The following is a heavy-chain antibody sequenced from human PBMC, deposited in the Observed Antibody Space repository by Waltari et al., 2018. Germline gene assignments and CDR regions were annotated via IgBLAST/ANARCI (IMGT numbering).Heavy chain of an antibody. J-gene: IGHJ6*02. V-gene: IGHV3-48*04. CDR2: ITGSSRTI. CDR3: ARPVAAAGNYGMDV. D-gene: IGHD6-13*01. CDR1: GIPFGTHT. Sequence: EVQLVESGGNLVQPGGALRLPRIAPGIPFGTHTLNWVRQAPGKGLEWISYITGSSRTIYYTDSVKGRFTVSRDNAKNSLFLQMSSLRVEDTAVYYCARPVAAAGNYGMDVWGQGTTVTVSS.